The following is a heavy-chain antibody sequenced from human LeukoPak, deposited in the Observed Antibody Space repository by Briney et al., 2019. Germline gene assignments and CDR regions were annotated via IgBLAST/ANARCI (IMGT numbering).Heavy chain of an antibody. CDR2: INPNSGGT. CDR1: GYTFTSYG. D-gene: IGHD3-22*01. Sequence: ASVKVSCKASGYTFTSYGISWVRQAPGQGLEWMGWINPNSGGTNYAQKFQGRVTMTRDTSISTAYMELSRLRSDDTAVYYCATNPTYYYDSSGYFELDYWGQGTLVTVSS. V-gene: IGHV1-2*02. J-gene: IGHJ4*02. CDR3: ATNPTYYYDSSGYFELDY.